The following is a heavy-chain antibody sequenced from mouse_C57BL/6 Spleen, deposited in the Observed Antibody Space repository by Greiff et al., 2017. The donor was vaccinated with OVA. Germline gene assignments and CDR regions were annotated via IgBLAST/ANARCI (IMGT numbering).Heavy chain of an antibody. Sequence: QVQLQQPGAELVRPGSSVKLSCKASGYTFTSYWMDWVKQRPGQGLEWIGNIYPSDSETHYNQKFKDKATLTVDKSSSTAYMQLSSLTSEDSAVYYCARDYGKGYWYFDVWGTGTTVTVSS. CDR1: GYTFTSYW. CDR2: IYPSDSET. D-gene: IGHD1-1*01. J-gene: IGHJ1*03. V-gene: IGHV1-61*01. CDR3: ARDYGKGYWYFDV.